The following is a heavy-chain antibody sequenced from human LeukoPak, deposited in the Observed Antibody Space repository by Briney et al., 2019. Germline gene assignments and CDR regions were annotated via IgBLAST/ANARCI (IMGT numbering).Heavy chain of an antibody. CDR1: GFTFSNYG. D-gene: IGHD2-21*02. CDR3: AKDPSLRVTLPL. V-gene: IGHV3-30*18. Sequence: PGGSLRLSCAASGFTFSNYGMHLVRQAPGKGLEWVAIVSYDGSNEYYADSVKGRFTISRDKSKNTLYLQMHSLRAEDTAVYYCAKDPSLRVTLPLWGRGTLVTVSS. J-gene: IGHJ4*02. CDR2: VSYDGSNE.